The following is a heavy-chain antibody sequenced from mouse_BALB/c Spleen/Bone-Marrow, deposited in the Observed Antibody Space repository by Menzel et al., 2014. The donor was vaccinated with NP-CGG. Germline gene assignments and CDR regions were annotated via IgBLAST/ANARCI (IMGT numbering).Heavy chain of an antibody. Sequence: VQGVESGPGLVAPSQSLSITCTVSGFSLTNYGVHWVRQPPEKGLEWLGVVWAGGSTNYNSALMSRLSISKDNSKSQVFLKMNSLQTDDTAMYYCARVTSSAVGAMDYWGQGTSVTVSS. J-gene: IGHJ4*01. D-gene: IGHD3-2*02. V-gene: IGHV2-9*02. CDR1: GFSLTNYG. CDR2: VWAGGST. CDR3: ARVTSSAVGAMDY.